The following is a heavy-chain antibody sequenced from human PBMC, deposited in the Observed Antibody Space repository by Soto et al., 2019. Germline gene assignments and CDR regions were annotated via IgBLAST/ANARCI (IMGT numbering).Heavy chain of an antibody. Sequence: QVQLLESGGGLVKPGGSLRLSCAASGFTVSGYYMGWIRQPPGKGLEWISYIGSDSSHTNHADSVKGRFTISRDNAKNSLYLQMNSLRAEDTAVYFCATGQQVRMADIWGQGTMVTVSS. J-gene: IGHJ3*02. CDR3: ATGQQVRMADI. CDR1: GFTVSGYY. D-gene: IGHD6-13*01. V-gene: IGHV3-11*03. CDR2: IGSDSSHT.